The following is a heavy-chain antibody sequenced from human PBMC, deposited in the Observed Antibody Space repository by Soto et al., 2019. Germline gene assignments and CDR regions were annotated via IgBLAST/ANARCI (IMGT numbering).Heavy chain of an antibody. CDR1: GGSISSSYW. J-gene: IGHJ4*02. CDR3: ARRYGSCFDY. D-gene: IGHD6-6*01. V-gene: IGHV4-4*02. CDR2: IYHSGST. Sequence: SETLSLTCAVSGGSISSSYWWSWVRQPPGKGLEWIGEIYHSGSTNYNTSLKSRVTISVDKSKNQFSLKVTSVTAADTAVYYCARRYGSCFDYWGQGTLVTVSS.